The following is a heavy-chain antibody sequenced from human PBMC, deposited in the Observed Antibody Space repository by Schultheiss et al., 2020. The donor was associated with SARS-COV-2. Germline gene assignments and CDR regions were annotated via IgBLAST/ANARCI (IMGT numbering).Heavy chain of an antibody. Sequence: SETLSLTCAVSGYSISSGYYWGWIRQPAGKGLEWIGSIYHSGSTYYNPSLKSRVTISVDTSKNQFSLKLSSVTAADTAVYYCVQSVTTFENAFDIWGQGTMVTVSS. V-gene: IGHV4-38-2*01. J-gene: IGHJ3*02. D-gene: IGHD4-17*01. CDR2: IYHSGST. CDR3: VQSVTTFENAFDI. CDR1: GYSISSGYY.